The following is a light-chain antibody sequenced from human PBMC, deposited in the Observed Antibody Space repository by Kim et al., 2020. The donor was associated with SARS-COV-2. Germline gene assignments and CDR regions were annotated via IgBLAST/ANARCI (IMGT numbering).Light chain of an antibody. V-gene: IGLV1-44*01. CDR2: SNN. J-gene: IGLJ1*01. CDR1: SSNIGSNT. Sequence: GPRVTISCSGSSSNIGSNTVNWYQQLPGTAPKLLIYSNNQRPSGVPDRFSGSKSGTSASLAISGLQSEDEADYYCAAWDDSRNGYVFGTGTKVTVL. CDR3: AAWDDSRNGYV.